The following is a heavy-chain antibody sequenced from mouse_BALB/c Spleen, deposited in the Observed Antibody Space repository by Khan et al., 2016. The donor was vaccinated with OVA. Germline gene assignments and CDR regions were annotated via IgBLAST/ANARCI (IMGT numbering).Heavy chain of an antibody. J-gene: IGHJ3*01. D-gene: IGHD4-1*01. CDR2: ISRDGDYT. Sequence: EVELVESGGDLVKSGGSLKLSCAASGFTFSPYSMSWVRQTPDKRLEWVATISRDGDYTYYPDSFKGRFNISRDNAKNTLYLQMSSLKSEDTAVYYCATHLTGAFAYWGQGTLVTVSA. CDR3: ATHLTGAFAY. CDR1: GFTFSPYS. V-gene: IGHV5-6*01.